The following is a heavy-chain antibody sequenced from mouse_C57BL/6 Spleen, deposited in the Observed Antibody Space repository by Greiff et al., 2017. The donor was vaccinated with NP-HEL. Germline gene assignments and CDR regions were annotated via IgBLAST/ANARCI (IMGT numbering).Heavy chain of an antibody. CDR3: ARGITTVVAEGFAY. CDR1: GYTFTSYW. Sequence: VQLQQSGAELVKPGASVKLSCKASGYTFTSYWMHWVKQRPGRGLEWIGRIDPNSGGTKYNEKFKSKATLTVDKPSSTAYMQLSSLTSEDSAVYYGARGITTVVAEGFAYWGQGTLVTVSA. CDR2: IDPNSGGT. D-gene: IGHD1-1*01. J-gene: IGHJ3*01. V-gene: IGHV1-72*01.